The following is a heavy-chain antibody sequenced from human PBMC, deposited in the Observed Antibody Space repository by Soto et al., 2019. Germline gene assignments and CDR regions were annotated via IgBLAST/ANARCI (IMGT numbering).Heavy chain of an antibody. Sequence: SETMSLTCAVSGGSISSGGYSWSWIRQPPGKGLEWIGYIYHSGSTYYNPSLKSRVTISVDRSKNQFSLKLSSVTAADTAVYYCASDYNGRYDYWGQGTLVTVSS. CDR2: IYHSGST. CDR1: GGSISSGGYS. J-gene: IGHJ4*02. CDR3: ASDYNGRYDY. D-gene: IGHD1-1*01. V-gene: IGHV4-30-2*01.